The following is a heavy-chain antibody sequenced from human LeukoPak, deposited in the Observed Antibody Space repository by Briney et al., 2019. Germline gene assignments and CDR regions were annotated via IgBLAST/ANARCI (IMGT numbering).Heavy chain of an antibody. Sequence: SQTLSLTCTVSGGSISSGGYYWSWIRQPPGKELEWIGDIYYSGSTNYNPSLKSRVTMSVDTSKNQFSLKLSSVTAADTAVYYCARGGRIVLGAFDMWSQGTMVTVSS. CDR3: ARGGRIVLGAFDM. J-gene: IGHJ3*02. CDR1: GGSISSGGYY. V-gene: IGHV4-61*08. CDR2: IYYSGST. D-gene: IGHD2-15*01.